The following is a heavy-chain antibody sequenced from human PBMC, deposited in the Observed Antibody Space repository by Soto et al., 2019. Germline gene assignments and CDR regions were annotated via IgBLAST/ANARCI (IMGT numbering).Heavy chain of an antibody. CDR1: GYTFTSYA. CDR3: ARFPPIGEYDI. CDR2: INAGNGNT. Sequence: ASVKVSCKASGYTFTSYAIHWVRQAPGQRLEWMGWINAGNGNTKYSQKFQGRVTITRDTSASTAYMELSSLRSEDTAVYYCARFPPIGEYDIWGQGTMVTVSS. J-gene: IGHJ3*02. V-gene: IGHV1-3*01. D-gene: IGHD3-10*01.